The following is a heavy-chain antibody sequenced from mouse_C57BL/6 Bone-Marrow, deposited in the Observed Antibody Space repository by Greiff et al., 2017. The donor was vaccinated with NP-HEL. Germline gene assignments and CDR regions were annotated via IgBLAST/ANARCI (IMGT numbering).Heavy chain of an antibody. Sequence: EVQGVESGGGLVKPGGSLKLSCAASGFTFSSYTMSWVRQTPEKWLEWVATISGGGGNTYYPDSVKGRFTISRDNAKNTLYLQMSSLRSEDTALYYCARHTSSYYFDYWGQGTTLTVSS. J-gene: IGHJ2*01. V-gene: IGHV5-9*01. CDR2: ISGGGGNT. CDR3: ARHTSSYYFDY. D-gene: IGHD5-1*01. CDR1: GFTFSSYT.